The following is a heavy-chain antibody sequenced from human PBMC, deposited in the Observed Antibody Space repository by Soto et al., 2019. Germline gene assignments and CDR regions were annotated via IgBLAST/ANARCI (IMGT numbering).Heavy chain of an antibody. CDR3: ARDLGGYGHLWAKSND. CDR1: GFRFSGFA. J-gene: IGHJ4*02. D-gene: IGHD5-12*01. CDR2: TSFDASEN. V-gene: IGHV3-30*04. Sequence: QVQLVESGGGVVQPGASLRLSCAASGFRFSGFAMHWVRQAPGKGLEWVAVTSFDASENFYVDSVKGRFSISRDDSHNTVFLQMNGLRPEDTGIYYCARDLGGYGHLWAKSNDWGQGTLVNVSS.